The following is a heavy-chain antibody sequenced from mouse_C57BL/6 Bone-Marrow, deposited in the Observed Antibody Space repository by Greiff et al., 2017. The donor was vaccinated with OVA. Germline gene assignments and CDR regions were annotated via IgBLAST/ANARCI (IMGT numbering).Heavy chain of an antibody. V-gene: IGHV5-6*01. Sequence: EVQLVESGEGLVKPGGSLKLSCAASGFTFSSYGMSWVRQTPDKRLEWVATISSGGSYTYYPDSVKGRFTISRDNAKNTLYLQMSSLKSEDTAMYYCARPYYYGSSFGYWYFDVWGTGTTVTVSS. D-gene: IGHD1-1*01. J-gene: IGHJ1*03. CDR1: GFTFSSYG. CDR3: ARPYYYGSSFGYWYFDV. CDR2: ISSGGSYT.